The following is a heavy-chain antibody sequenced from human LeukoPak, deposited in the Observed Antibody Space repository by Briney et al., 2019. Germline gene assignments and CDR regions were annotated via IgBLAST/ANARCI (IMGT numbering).Heavy chain of an antibody. CDR3: ASEYCSSTSCLGNYYYGMDV. CDR1: GGTFSSYA. V-gene: IGHV1-69*04. D-gene: IGHD2-2*01. Sequence: SVTVSCTASGGTFSSYAISWVRQAPGQGLEWMGRIIPIFGIANYAQKFQGRVTITADKSTSTAYMELSSLGSEDTAVYYCASEYCSSTSCLGNYYYGMDVWGQGTTVTVSS. CDR2: IIPIFGIA. J-gene: IGHJ6*02.